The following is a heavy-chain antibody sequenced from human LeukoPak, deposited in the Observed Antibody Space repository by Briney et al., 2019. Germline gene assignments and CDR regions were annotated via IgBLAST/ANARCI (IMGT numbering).Heavy chain of an antibody. CDR3: ARDASRIYADLYFDL. CDR1: GGSINNYY. CDR2: IFYSGST. V-gene: IGHV4-59*01. Sequence: PSETLSLTCTVSGGSINNYYWSWIRQPPGKGLEWFGYIFYSGSTKYNPSLKSRVTISIDTSKNQFSPKLSSVTTADTAVYYCARDASRIYADLYFDLWGRGTLVTVSS. D-gene: IGHD5-12*01. J-gene: IGHJ2*01.